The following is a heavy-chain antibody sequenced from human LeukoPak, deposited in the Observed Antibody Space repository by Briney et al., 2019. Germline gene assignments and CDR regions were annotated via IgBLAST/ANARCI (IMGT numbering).Heavy chain of an antibody. CDR2: LWSDGSNK. CDR1: GFTFSSYG. Sequence: GRSLRLSCAASGFTFSSYGMHWVRQAPGEGLEWVAVLWSDGSNKYYADSVKGRFTISRDNSKNMLYLQMNSLRAEDTAVFYCARDNFGFDYWGQGTLVTVSS. CDR3: ARDNFGFDY. V-gene: IGHV3-33*01. D-gene: IGHD1-20*01. J-gene: IGHJ4*02.